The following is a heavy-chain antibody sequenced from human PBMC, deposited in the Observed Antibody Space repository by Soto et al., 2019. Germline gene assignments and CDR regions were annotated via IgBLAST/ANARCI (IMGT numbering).Heavy chain of an antibody. CDR1: GFSLTPSGEG. D-gene: IGHD6-19*01. V-gene: IGHV2-5*01. CDR2: IYWNDEK. CDR3: AHRLRWLANFDY. Sequence: VDPPQTPTLTCSLSGFSLTPSGEGVGWLPQPPGKALEWLALIYWNDEKRYSPSLKSRLTITKDTSRNQVVLTMTNMDPMDTATYYCAHRLRWLANFDYWGQGTLVTVSS. J-gene: IGHJ4*02.